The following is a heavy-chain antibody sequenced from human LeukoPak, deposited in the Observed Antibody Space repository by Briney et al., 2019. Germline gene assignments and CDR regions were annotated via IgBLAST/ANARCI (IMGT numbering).Heavy chain of an antibody. CDR1: GFTVSSNY. CDR2: IYSGGST. J-gene: IGHJ4*02. D-gene: IGHD6-6*01. V-gene: IGHV3-53*01. Sequence: QPGGSLRLSCAASGFTVSSNYMTWVRQAPGKGLEWASVIYSGGSTYYADSVKGRFTISRDNSKNTLYLQMNNLRAEDTAVYYCARDSSSVTTDYWGQGTLVTVSS. CDR3: ARDSSSVTTDY.